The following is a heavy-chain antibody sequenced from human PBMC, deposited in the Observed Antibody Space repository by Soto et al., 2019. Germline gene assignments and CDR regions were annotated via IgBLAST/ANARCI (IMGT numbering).Heavy chain of an antibody. J-gene: IGHJ6*02. CDR2: IDPSDSYT. CDR3: AALTMRARGYYYGMDV. CDR1: GYSFTSYW. Sequence: GESLKISCKGSGYSFTSYWISWVRQMPGKGLEWMGRIDPSDSYTNYSPSSQGHVTISADKSISTAYLQWSSLKASDTAMYYCAALTMRARGYYYGMDVWGQGTTVTVSS. D-gene: IGHD3-22*01. V-gene: IGHV5-10-1*01.